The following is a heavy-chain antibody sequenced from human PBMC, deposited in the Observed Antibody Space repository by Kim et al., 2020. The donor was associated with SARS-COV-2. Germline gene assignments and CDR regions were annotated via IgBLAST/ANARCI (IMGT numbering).Heavy chain of an antibody. D-gene: IGHD3-10*01. J-gene: IGHJ4*02. CDR3: AKIRVSTYDLIESDS. V-gene: IGHV3-23*01. Sequence: ASVKGRFIISRDNSKNTLYLQMTNLRAEDAALYYCAKIRVSTYDLIESDSWGQGTLVTVSS.